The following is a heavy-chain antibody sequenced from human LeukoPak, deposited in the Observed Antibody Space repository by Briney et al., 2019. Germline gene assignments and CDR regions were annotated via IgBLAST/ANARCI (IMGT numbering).Heavy chain of an antibody. D-gene: IGHD5-12*01. J-gene: IGHJ4*02. Sequence: GGSLRLSCAASGFGFSSYAVSWVRQGPGKGLEWVSSVTGIVGRTYYADSVDGRFTISRDNSKSTVYLQMNSLRAEDTAVYYCAKYMTPDTVAAILPFDYWGQGTLVTVSS. CDR1: GFGFSSYA. CDR2: VTGIVGRT. V-gene: IGHV3-23*01. CDR3: AKYMTPDTVAAILPFDY.